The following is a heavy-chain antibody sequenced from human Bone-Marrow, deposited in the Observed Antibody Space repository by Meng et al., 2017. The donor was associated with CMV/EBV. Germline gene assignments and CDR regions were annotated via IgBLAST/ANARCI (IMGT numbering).Heavy chain of an antibody. CDR2: IIPLLNIG. CDR1: GDTFSNYA. D-gene: IGHD3-3*01. V-gene: IGHV1-69*10. CDR3: AGGSGSRLYGYSSGYYYYGLDV. Sequence: SVKVSCKASGDTFSNYAISWVRQAPGQGLEWLGGIIPLLNIGNYAQKFQGRVTISADKSTSTAFMELNRLTSEDTAVYYCAGGSGSRLYGYSSGYYYYGLDVWGQGTTVTVSS. J-gene: IGHJ6*02.